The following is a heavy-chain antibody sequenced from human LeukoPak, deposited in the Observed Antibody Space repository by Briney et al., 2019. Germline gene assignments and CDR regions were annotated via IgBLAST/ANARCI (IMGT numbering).Heavy chain of an antibody. Sequence: GGSLRLSCAASGFTVSSNYMSWVRQAPGKGLEWVSVIYSGGSTYYADSVKGRFTTSRHNSKNTLYLQMNSLRAEDMAVYYCARIGSFTYANAFDIWAQGTMVTVSS. V-gene: IGHV3-53*04. CDR3: ARIGSFTYANAFDI. CDR1: GFTVSSNY. CDR2: IYSGGST. D-gene: IGHD3-10*01. J-gene: IGHJ3*02.